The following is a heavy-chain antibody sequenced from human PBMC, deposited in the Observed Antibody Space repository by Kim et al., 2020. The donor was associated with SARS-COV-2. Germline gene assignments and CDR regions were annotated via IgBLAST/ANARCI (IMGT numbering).Heavy chain of an antibody. D-gene: IGHD2-21*02. V-gene: IGHV5-51*01. CDR3: SLVVTPGS. CDR1: GYRFTSYW. J-gene: IGHJ5*02. Sequence: GESLKISCKGSGYRFTSYWIAWVRQMPGKGLEWMGTIYPADSDTKYSPSFEGQVTISVDKSISTAYLPWSSLKASDTAMYYCSLVVTPGSWGQGTLVTVSS. CDR2: IYPADSDT.